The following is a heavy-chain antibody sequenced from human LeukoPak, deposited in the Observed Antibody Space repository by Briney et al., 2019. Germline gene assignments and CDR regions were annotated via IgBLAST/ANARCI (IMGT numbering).Heavy chain of an antibody. V-gene: IGHV3-7*03. J-gene: IGHJ6*02. Sequence: GSSLRLSCAASGFILSNHWMTWVRQAPGKGPEWVANMNKDGSEKYYVDSVKGRFTISRDTAKNSLYLQMNNLRAEDTALYYCARNNDMDVWGRGTTVIVSS. CDR3: ARNNDMDV. CDR1: GFILSNHW. CDR2: MNKDGSEK. D-gene: IGHD1/OR15-1a*01.